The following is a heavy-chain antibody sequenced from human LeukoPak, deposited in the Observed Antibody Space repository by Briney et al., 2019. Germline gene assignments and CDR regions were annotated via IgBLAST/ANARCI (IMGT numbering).Heavy chain of an antibody. CDR3: ARGPEGIVVPAAVYFDY. CDR1: GGSFSGYY. J-gene: IGHJ4*02. V-gene: IGHV4-34*01. Sequence: KPSETLSLTCAVYGGSFSGYYWSWIRQPPGKGLEWIGEINHSGSTNYNPSLKSRVTISVDTSKNQFSLKLSYVTAADTAVYYCARGPEGIVVPAAVYFDYWGQGTLVTVSS. CDR2: INHSGST. D-gene: IGHD2-2*01.